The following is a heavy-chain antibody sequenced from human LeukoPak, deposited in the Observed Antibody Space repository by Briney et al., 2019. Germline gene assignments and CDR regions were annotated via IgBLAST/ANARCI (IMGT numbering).Heavy chain of an antibody. CDR1: GFTFSSYW. Sequence: GGSLRLSCAASGFTFSSYWMHWVRQVPGKGLAWVSRINNDGSSTTYADSVKGRFTISRDNAKNTLYLQMNSLRAEDTALYYCARAPGVRYYYYMDVWGKGTTVTVSS. CDR3: ARAPGVRYYYYMDV. V-gene: IGHV3-74*01. CDR2: INNDGSST. D-gene: IGHD2-8*01. J-gene: IGHJ6*03.